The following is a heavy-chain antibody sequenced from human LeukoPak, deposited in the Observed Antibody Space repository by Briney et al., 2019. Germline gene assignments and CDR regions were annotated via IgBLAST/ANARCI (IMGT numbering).Heavy chain of an antibody. CDR2: IYYSGST. V-gene: IGHV4-59*01. J-gene: IGHJ4*02. Sequence: PSETLSLTCTVSGGSISSYYWSWIRQPPGKGLEWIGYIYYSGSTNYNPSLKSRVTISVDTSKNQFSLKLSSVTAADTAVYYRARDRGDGYNYPLDYWGQGTLVTVSS. CDR1: GGSISSYY. D-gene: IGHD5-12*01. CDR3: ARDRGDGYNYPLDY.